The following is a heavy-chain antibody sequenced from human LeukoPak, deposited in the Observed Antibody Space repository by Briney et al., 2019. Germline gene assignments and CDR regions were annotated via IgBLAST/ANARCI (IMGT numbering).Heavy chain of an antibody. CDR2: IIPIFGTA. CDR1: GGTFSSYA. CDR3: AREVDFWSGHYNSYNWFDP. Sequence: SVKVSCKASGGTFSSYAISWVRQAPGQGLEWMGGIIPIFGTANYAQKFQGRVTITADESTSTAYMELSSLRSEDTAVYYCAREVDFWSGHYNSYNWFDPWGQGTLVTVSS. V-gene: IGHV1-69*13. J-gene: IGHJ5*02. D-gene: IGHD3-3*01.